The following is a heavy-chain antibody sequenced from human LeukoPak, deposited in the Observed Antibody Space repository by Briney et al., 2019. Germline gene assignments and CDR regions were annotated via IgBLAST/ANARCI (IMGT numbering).Heavy chain of an antibody. CDR3: ARGHQLAFFDS. Sequence: SQTLSLTCALSGDSVSSDSATWNWARQSPSRGLEWLGRTYYTSTLYHDYVVSVQSRITINPDTSKNQFSLQLNSVTPEDTAVYFCARGHQLAFFDSWGQGTLVAVSS. CDR2: TYYTSTLYH. J-gene: IGHJ4*02. CDR1: GDSVSSDSAT. D-gene: IGHD6-13*01. V-gene: IGHV6-1*01.